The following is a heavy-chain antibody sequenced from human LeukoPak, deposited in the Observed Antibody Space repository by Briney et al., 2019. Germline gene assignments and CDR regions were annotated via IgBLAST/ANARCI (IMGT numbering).Heavy chain of an antibody. CDR2: IDQDGREK. V-gene: IGHV3-7*04. Sequence: GGSLRLSCVTFGFTFNHYWMSWVRQAPGKGLEWVANIDQDGREKYYMDSLKGRFTVSRDNAKNSLHLQMNSLRPEDTAIYYCARWGPRCSDSTCDRYFYGMDVWGQGTTVTVSS. CDR3: ARWGPRCSDSTCDRYFYGMDV. CDR1: GFTFNHYW. D-gene: IGHD2-15*01. J-gene: IGHJ6*02.